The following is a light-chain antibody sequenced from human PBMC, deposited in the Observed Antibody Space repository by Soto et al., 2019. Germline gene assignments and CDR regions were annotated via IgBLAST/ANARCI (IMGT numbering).Light chain of an antibody. CDR3: SSCAGSNNLV. J-gene: IGLJ1*01. CDR1: SSDVGGYNY. Sequence: QSALTQPPSASGSLGQSVTISCTGTSSDVGGYNYVSWYQQHPGKAPKLMIYDVSQRPSGVPDRFSGSKSGNTASLTVSGLQAEDEADYYCSSCAGSNNLVFGTGTKVTVL. V-gene: IGLV2-8*01. CDR2: DVS.